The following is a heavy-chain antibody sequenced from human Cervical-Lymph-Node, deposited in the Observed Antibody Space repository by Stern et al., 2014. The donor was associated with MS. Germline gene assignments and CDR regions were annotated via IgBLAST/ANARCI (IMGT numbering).Heavy chain of an antibody. CDR2: IYPEDSDT. CDR1: GYSFSNTW. J-gene: IGHJ3*01. V-gene: IGHV5-51*01. Sequence: VQLGQSGGEVKKAGEALKISCKGSGYSFSNTWIGWVRQMPGKGLERMGFIYPEDSDTRYSPSFQGQVSISADTSISTTYLHWGSLKASDTAMYFCARPLRGINNAFDAWGQGTMVTVYS. CDR3: ARPLRGINNAFDA. D-gene: IGHD3-10*01.